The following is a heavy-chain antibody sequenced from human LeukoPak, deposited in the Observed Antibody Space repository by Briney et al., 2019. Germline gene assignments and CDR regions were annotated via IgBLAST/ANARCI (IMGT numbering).Heavy chain of an antibody. CDR3: ARVLGSY. CDR2: INAGNGNT. Sequence: QRLEWMGWINAGNGNTKYSQKFQGRVTITRDTSASTAYMELSSLRSEDTAVYYCARVLGSYWGQGTLVTVSS. J-gene: IGHJ4*02. D-gene: IGHD5-12*01. V-gene: IGHV1-3*01.